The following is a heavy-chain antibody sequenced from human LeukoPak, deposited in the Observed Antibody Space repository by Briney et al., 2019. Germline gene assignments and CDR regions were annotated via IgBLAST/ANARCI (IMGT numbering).Heavy chain of an antibody. V-gene: IGHV1-2*02. J-gene: IGHJ4*02. CDR1: GYTFTGYY. CDR2: INPNIGGT. D-gene: IGHD2-15*01. CDR3: ASLLGYCSGGSCSPYYFDY. Sequence: ASVKVSCKASGYTFTGYYMHWVRQAPGQGLEWMGWINPNIGGTNYAQKFQGRVTMTRDTSISTAYMELSRLRSDDTAVYYCASLLGYCSGGSCSPYYFDYWGQGTLVTVSS.